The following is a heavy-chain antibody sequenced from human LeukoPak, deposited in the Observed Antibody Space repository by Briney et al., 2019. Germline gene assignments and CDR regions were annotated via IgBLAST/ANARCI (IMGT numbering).Heavy chain of an antibody. CDR1: GYTFTSYG. Sequence: ASVKVSCKASGYTFTSYGISWVRQAPGQGLEWMGWISAYNGNTNYAQKLQGRVTMTTDTSTSTDYMELRSLRSDDTAVYYCARVTSQQGSPVDYWGQGTLVTVSS. V-gene: IGHV1-18*01. CDR2: ISAYNGNT. D-gene: IGHD1-14*01. J-gene: IGHJ4*02. CDR3: ARVTSQQGSPVDY.